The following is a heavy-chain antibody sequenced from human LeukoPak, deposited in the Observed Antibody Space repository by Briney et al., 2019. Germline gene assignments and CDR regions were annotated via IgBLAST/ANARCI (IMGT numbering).Heavy chain of an antibody. D-gene: IGHD3-9*01. CDR1: GFTFSSYW. CDR2: IKQDGSEK. CDR3: ARDLPNYDILTGYRWFDP. J-gene: IGHJ5*02. Sequence: PGGSLRLSCAASGFTFSSYWMSGVRQARGKGLEWVANIKQDGSEKYYVDSVKGRFTISRDNAKNSLYPQMNSLRAEDTAVYYCARDLPNYDILTGYRWFDPWGQGTLVTVSS. V-gene: IGHV3-7*03.